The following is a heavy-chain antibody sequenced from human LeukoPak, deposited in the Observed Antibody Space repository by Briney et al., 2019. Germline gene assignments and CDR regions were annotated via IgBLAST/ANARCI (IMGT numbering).Heavy chain of an antibody. CDR3: ARVYSSGWYKGYYFDY. V-gene: IGHV4-38-2*01. CDR2: IYHSGST. J-gene: IGHJ4*02. CDR1: GYSISSGYY. D-gene: IGHD6-19*01. Sequence: PSETLSLTCAVSGYSISSGYYWGWIRQPPGKGLDWIGSIYHSGSTYYNPSLKSRVTISVDTSKNQFSLKLSSVTAADTAVYYCARVYSSGWYKGYYFDYWGQGTLVTVSS.